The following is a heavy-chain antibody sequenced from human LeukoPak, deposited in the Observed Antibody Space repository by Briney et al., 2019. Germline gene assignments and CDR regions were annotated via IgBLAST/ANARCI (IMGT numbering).Heavy chain of an antibody. Sequence: SETLSLTCAVYGGSFSGYYWSWIRQPPGKGLEWIGEINHSGSTNYNPSLKSRVTISVDTSKNQFFLKLSSVTAADTAVYYCARARVRAAAGRFGFGYWGQGTLVTASS. D-gene: IGHD6-13*01. V-gene: IGHV4-34*01. CDR3: ARARVRAAAGRFGFGY. CDR1: GGSFSGYY. J-gene: IGHJ4*02. CDR2: INHSGST.